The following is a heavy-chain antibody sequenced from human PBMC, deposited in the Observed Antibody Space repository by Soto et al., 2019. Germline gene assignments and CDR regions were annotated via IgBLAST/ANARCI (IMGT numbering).Heavy chain of an antibody. J-gene: IGHJ4*02. Sequence: QVQLVQSGAEVKKPGSSVKVSCKASGGTFSRYAINWVRQVPGHGLEWMGGIIPLFGTANYAQKFQGRVTITADESASTAHMELRSLRYDDTAVYYFARDYGHDCCGGNCYLYFWGQGTLVTVSS. V-gene: IGHV1-69*01. CDR1: GGTFSRYA. CDR3: ARDYGHDCCGGNCYLYF. CDR2: IIPLFGTA. D-gene: IGHD2-15*01.